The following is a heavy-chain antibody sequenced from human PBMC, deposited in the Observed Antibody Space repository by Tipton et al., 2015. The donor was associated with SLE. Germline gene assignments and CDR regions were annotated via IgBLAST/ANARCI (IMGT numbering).Heavy chain of an antibody. D-gene: IGHD3-3*01. CDR2: CSYNEGT. CDR1: GGSISNYY. V-gene: IGHV4-59*12. J-gene: IGHJ4*02. Sequence: GLVKPSETLSLTCTVSGGSISNYYWSWIRQSPGKGLEWIGFCSYNEGTNYNPSLKSRVTIFVDTSKNQFSLKLSSVTAADTAVCYCARGWDYDFWSGYADYWGQGTLVTVSS. CDR3: ARGWDYDFWSGYADY.